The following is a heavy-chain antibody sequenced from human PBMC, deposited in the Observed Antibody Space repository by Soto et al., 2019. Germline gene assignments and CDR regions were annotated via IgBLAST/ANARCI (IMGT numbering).Heavy chain of an antibody. CDR3: VTSYYYGSGSYYRFDY. V-gene: IGHV4-59*08. Sequence: SETLSLTCTVSGGSISSYYWSWIRQPPGKGLEWIGYIYYSGSTNYNPSLKSRVTISVDTSKNQFSLKLSSVTAADTAVYYCVTSYYYGSGSYYRFDYWGQGTLVTVSS. D-gene: IGHD3-10*01. CDR1: GGSISSYY. J-gene: IGHJ4*02. CDR2: IYYSGST.